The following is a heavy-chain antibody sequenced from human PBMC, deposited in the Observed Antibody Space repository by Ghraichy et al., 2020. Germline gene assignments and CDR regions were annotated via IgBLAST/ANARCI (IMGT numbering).Heavy chain of an antibody. CDR1: GGSLSSGNDY. CDR3: ERGARTSPGGYYSHFDY. CDR2: VYYGGST. J-gene: IGHJ4*02. D-gene: IGHD3-3*01. Sequence: SETLSLTCTVSGGSLSSGNDYWSWIRQPPGQGLEWIGYVYYGGSTNYNPSLKSRLTISADTSKNQFSLKLESVTAADTAVYFCERGARTSPGGYYSHFDYWGQGTLVTVSS. V-gene: IGHV4-61*01.